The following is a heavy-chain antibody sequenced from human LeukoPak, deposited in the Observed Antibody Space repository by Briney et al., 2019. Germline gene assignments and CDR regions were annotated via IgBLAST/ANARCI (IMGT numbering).Heavy chain of an antibody. V-gene: IGHV3-7*01. J-gene: IGHJ4*02. D-gene: IGHD6-19*01. CDR2: IKQDGSEK. Sequence: GGSLRLSCAASGFTFSSYAMSWVRQAPGKGLEWVANIKQDGSEKYYVDSVKGRFTISRDNAKNSLYLQMNSLRAEDTAVYYCAREQYSSGWYDLFDYWGQGTLVTVSS. CDR3: AREQYSSGWYDLFDY. CDR1: GFTFSSYA.